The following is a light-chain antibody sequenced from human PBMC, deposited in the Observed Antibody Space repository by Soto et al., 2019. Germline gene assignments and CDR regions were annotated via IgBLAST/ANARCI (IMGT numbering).Light chain of an antibody. J-gene: IGKJ4*01. V-gene: IGKV3-11*01. CDR1: QSVRSY. CDR2: GAS. Sequence: IVLTQSPATLSLSPGERATLSCRASQSVRSYLAWYQQKPGQAPRLLIYGASNRATGIPARFSGSGSGTDFTLTISSLEPEDFAVYYCQQRSNWPLTFGGGSKVDI. CDR3: QQRSNWPLT.